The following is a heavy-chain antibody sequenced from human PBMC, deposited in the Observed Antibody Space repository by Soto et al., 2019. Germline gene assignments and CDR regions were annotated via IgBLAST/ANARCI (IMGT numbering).Heavy chain of an antibody. J-gene: IGHJ6*02. CDR1: GGSISSSSYY. Sequence: SETLSLTCTVSGGSISSSSYYWGWIRQPPGKGLEWIGSIYYSGSTYYNPSLKSRVTISVDTSKNQFSLKLSSVTAADTAVYYCARHRGFYYYYGMDVSGQGTTVTVSS. CDR3: ARHRGFYYYYGMDV. V-gene: IGHV4-39*01. CDR2: IYYSGST.